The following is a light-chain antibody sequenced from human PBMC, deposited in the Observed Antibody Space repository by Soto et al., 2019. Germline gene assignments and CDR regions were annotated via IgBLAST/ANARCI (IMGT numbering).Light chain of an antibody. CDR3: MQALQTPT. CDR2: LGS. CDR1: QTLLHSNGYNY. V-gene: IGKV2-28*01. J-gene: IGKJ4*01. Sequence: DIVMTQSPLSLPVTPGEPASISCRSSQTLLHSNGYNYLDWYVQRPGQSPQLLIYLGSSRASGVPGRSSGSGSGTDFTLKISRVEAEDVGVYYCMQALQTPTFGGGTKVDIK.